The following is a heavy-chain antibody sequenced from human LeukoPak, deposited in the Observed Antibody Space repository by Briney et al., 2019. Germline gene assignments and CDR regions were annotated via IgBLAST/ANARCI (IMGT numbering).Heavy chain of an antibody. Sequence: ASVKVSCKASGYTFTGYYMHWVRQAPGQGLEWMGWINPNSGGTNYAQKFQGRVTMTRDTSISTAYMELSRLRSDDTAVYYCATSIWSGYHGYFDYWGQGTLVTVSS. CDR2: INPNSGGT. V-gene: IGHV1-2*02. D-gene: IGHD3-3*01. J-gene: IGHJ4*02. CDR1: GYTFTGYY. CDR3: ATSIWSGYHGYFDY.